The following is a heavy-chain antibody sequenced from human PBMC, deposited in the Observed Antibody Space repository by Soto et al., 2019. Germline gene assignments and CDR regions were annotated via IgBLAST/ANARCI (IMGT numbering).Heavy chain of an antibody. D-gene: IGHD3-10*01. J-gene: IGHJ2*01. CDR2: IIPILGIA. CDR1: GGTFSSYT. V-gene: IGHV1-69*08. CDR3: ARELGYYVSGSYPEPDWYFDL. Sequence: QVQLVQSGAEVKKPGSSVKVSCKASGGTFSSYTISWVRQAPGQGLEWMGRIIPILGIANYAQKYQGRVTITADKSTGTSYMELSSLSSEDTAVYYCARELGYYVSGSYPEPDWYFDLWGRGTLVTVSS.